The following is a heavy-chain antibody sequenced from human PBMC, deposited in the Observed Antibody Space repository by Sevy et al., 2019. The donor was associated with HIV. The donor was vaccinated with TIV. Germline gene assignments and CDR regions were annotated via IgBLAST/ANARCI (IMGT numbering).Heavy chain of an antibody. J-gene: IGHJ4*02. CDR3: AKEDTSGYF. V-gene: IGHV3-23*01. CDR1: TFTFHTYV. CDR2: ISASGGYT. D-gene: IGHD3-22*01. Sequence: GSLRLSCAASTFTFHTYVMSWVRQAPEKGLEGVSTISASGGYTYYAESVKGRFTISRDKSKNTVYLQMNNLRDEDTAVYYCAKEDTSGYFWGQGTLVTVSS.